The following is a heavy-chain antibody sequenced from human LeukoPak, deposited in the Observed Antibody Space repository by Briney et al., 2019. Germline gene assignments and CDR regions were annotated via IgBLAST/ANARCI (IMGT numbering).Heavy chain of an antibody. CDR3: ARGRGYGWFDP. Sequence: PGGSLRLSCAASGFIFSSYWMHWVRHAPGKGLAWVSRINTDGSSTSYADSVKGRFTISRDNAKNTLYLQMNSLRAEDTAVYYCARGRGYGWFDPWGQGTLVTVSS. J-gene: IGHJ5*02. CDR1: GFIFSSYW. D-gene: IGHD6-13*01. V-gene: IGHV3-74*01. CDR2: INTDGSST.